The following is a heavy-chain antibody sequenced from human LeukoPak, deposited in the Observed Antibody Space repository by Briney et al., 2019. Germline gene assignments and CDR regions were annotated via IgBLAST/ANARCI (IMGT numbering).Heavy chain of an antibody. CDR1: GGSFSGHY. CDR3: ARGQGCSSTSCYAVRGWRPYYYYGMDV. CDR2: INHSGST. D-gene: IGHD2-2*01. V-gene: IGHV4-34*01. J-gene: IGHJ6*04. Sequence: SETLSPTCAVDGGSFSGHYWSWIRQPPGKGLEWIGEINHSGSTNYNPSLKSRVTISVDTSKNQFSLKLSSVTAADTAVYYCARGQGCSSTSCYAVRGWRPYYYYGMDVWGKGTTVTVSS.